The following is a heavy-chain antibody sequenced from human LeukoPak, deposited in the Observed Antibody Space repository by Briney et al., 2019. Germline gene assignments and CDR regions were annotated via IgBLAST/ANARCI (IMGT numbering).Heavy chain of an antibody. Sequence: GASVKVSCKASGGTFSSYAISWVRQAPGKGLEWMGRIIPIFGTANYAQKFQGRVTITTDESTSTAYMELSSLRSEDTAVYYCARDIAVAGIDYWGQGTLVTVSS. D-gene: IGHD6-19*01. V-gene: IGHV1-69*05. CDR2: IIPIFGTA. CDR1: GGTFSSYA. CDR3: ARDIAVAGIDY. J-gene: IGHJ4*02.